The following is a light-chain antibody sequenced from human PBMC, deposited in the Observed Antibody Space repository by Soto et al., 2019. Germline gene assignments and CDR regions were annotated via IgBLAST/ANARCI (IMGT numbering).Light chain of an antibody. CDR1: ISNIGSNT. Sequence: QSPLTQPPSASGTPGQRFTISCSGSISNIGSNTVNWYQQLPGTAPKLLIYSNNQRPSGVPDRFSGSKSGTSASLAISGLQSEDEADYYCAAWDDSLNGYVFGTGTKVTVL. CDR2: SNN. V-gene: IGLV1-44*01. J-gene: IGLJ1*01. CDR3: AAWDDSLNGYV.